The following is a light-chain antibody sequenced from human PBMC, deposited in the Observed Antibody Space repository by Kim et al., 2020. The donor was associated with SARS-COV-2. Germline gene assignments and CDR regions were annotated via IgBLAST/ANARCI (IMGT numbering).Light chain of an antibody. CDR2: EVI. V-gene: IGLV2-18*02. Sequence: SVTISCTGTGSDVVSYNRVSWYQQPPGTAPKVMIYEVINRPSGVPDRFSGSKSGNTASLTISGLQAEDEADYYCSSYTSSNTVIFGGGTQLTVL. CDR1: GSDVVSYNR. CDR3: SSYTSSNTVI. J-gene: IGLJ2*01.